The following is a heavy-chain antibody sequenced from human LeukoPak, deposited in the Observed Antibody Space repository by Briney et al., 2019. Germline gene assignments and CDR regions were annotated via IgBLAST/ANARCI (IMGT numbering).Heavy chain of an antibody. Sequence: GGSLRLSCAASGFSFSNHGMHWVRQAPGKGLEWVAVNMREVLNYADSLKGRFTASRDNSKNTLYLQMNNLRADDTAVYYCAKEFGGAGSRFQAFFDYWGQGTLVTVSS. CDR1: GFSFSNHG. J-gene: IGHJ4*02. CDR3: AKEFGGAGSRFQAFFDY. V-gene: IGHV3-30*18. D-gene: IGHD3-10*01. CDR2: NMREVL.